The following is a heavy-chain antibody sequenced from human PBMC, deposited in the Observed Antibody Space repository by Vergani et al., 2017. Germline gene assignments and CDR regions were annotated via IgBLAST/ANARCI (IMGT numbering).Heavy chain of an antibody. V-gene: IGHV5-51*03. CDR1: GYSITNYW. J-gene: IGHJ5*02. CDR2: IYAGDSDV. CDR3: AKTHDFSSLYSSYNWFDP. D-gene: IGHD3-3*01. Sequence: EVQLVQSGAEVKKPGASLKISCQGSGYSITNYWIAWVRQRPGKGLEWMGIIYAGDSDVRYSPSFQGQVTMSVYKSLSTAYLQWSSLKASDTATYYCAKTHDFSSLYSSYNWFDPWGQGTQVTVSS.